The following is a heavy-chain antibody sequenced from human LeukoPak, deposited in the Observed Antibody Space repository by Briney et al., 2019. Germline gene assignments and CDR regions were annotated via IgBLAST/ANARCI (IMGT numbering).Heavy chain of an antibody. CDR1: GFTFSSYA. CDR2: ISSNGGST. V-gene: IGHV3-64*01. J-gene: IGHJ3*02. CDR3: ARCGLPAATVGAFDI. Sequence: GGSLRLSCAASGFTFSSYAMHWVRQAPGKGLEYVSAISSNGGSTYYANSVKGRFTISRDNSKNTLYLQMGSLRAEDMAVYYCARCGLPAATVGAFDIWGQGTMVTVSS. D-gene: IGHD2-2*01.